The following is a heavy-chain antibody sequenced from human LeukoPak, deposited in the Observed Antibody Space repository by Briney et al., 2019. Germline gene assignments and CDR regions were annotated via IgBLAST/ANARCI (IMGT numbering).Heavy chain of an antibody. CDR2: ISGSGGST. CDR3: AKVRWELLTGKWFDP. D-gene: IGHD1-26*01. J-gene: IGHJ5*02. CDR1: GFTFSSYA. V-gene: IGHV3-23*01. Sequence: GGSLRLSCAASGFTFSSYAMSWVRQAPGKGLEWVSVISGSGGSTYYADSVKGRFTISRDNSKNTLYLQMNSLRAEDTAVYYCAKVRWELLTGKWFDPWGQGTLVTVSS.